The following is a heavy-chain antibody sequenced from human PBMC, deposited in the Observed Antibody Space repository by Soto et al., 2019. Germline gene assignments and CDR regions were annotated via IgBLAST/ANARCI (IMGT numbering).Heavy chain of an antibody. V-gene: IGHV3-30*18. J-gene: IGHJ6*02. CDR2: ISYDGSNK. D-gene: IGHD6-13*01. CDR3: AKDRIAAAGPAHYYYYYGRDV. Sequence: PGGSLRLSCAASGFTFSSYGMHWVRQAPGKGLEWVAVISYDGSNKYYADSVKGRFTISRDNSKNTLYLQMNSLRAEDTAVYYCAKDRIAAAGPAHYYYYYGRDVWGQGTTVTVSS. CDR1: GFTFSSYG.